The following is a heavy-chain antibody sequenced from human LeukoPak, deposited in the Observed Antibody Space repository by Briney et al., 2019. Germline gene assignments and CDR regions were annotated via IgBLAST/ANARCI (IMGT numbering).Heavy chain of an antibody. Sequence: PSETLSLTCAVYGGSFSGYYWTWIRQPPGKGLEWIGQINHSGRTNYNPSLKSRVTISMDTSKNQFSLNLSSVTAADTAVYYCARGSPSTYDYWGQGTLVTVSS. V-gene: IGHV4-34*01. J-gene: IGHJ4*02. CDR3: ARGSPSTYDY. CDR2: INHSGRT. CDR1: GGSFSGYY.